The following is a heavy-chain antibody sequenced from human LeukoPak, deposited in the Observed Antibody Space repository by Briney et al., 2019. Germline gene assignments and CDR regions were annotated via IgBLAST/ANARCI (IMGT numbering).Heavy chain of an antibody. CDR3: AELGITMIGRL. D-gene: IGHD3-10*02. V-gene: IGHV3-48*03. J-gene: IGHJ6*04. Sequence: PGGSLRLSCEASGFRFFNYEMNWVRQAPGKGLEWGSYIISSGSSKYYADSVKGRFTISRDNAKNSLDLEMNSLRVDDTAVYYCAELGITMIGRLWGKGPTVPISS. CDR1: GFRFFNYE. CDR2: IISSGSSK.